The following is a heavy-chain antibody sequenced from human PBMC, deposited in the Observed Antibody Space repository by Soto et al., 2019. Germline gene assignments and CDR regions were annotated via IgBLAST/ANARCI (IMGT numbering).Heavy chain of an antibody. V-gene: IGHV4-4*07. J-gene: IGHJ5*01. D-gene: IGHD1-7*01. Sequence: RDSGPGLLSPSETLSLTCTVSGGSMSFSRWSWIRQPAGKGLEWIGRLNTYGNTHYNPSLKSRVTVSVDTSRNQFFLTLRSVTAADSAVYHCGRESGETWDYEASWGHGTPVTVSS. CDR3: GRESGETWDYEAS. CDR1: GGSMSFSR. CDR2: LNTYGNT.